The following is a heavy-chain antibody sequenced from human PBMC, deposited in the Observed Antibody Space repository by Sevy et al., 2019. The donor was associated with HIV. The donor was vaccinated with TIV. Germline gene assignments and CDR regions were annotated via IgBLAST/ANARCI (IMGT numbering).Heavy chain of an antibody. J-gene: IGHJ6*02. CDR1: GDSVSTSSAT. CDR3: ARGDELNSYYYGMDV. CDR2: TYYRSKWYS. V-gene: IGHV6-1*01. D-gene: IGHD1-7*01. Sequence: SQTLSLTCAISGDSVSTSSATWNWFRQSPSRGLEWLGRTYYRSKWYSDYEVSVKGRVTINPDTSKNQFSLHLESVTPEDTAVYFCARGDELNSYYYGMDVWGQGITVTVSS.